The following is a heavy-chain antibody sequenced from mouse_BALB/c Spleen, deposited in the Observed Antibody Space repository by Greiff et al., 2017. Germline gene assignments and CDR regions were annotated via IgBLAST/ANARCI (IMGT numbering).Heavy chain of an antibody. Sequence: QVQLQQPGAELVKPGASVKLSCKASGYTFTSYWMHWVKQRPGQGLAWIGEINPSNGRTNYNEKFKSKATLTVDKSSSTAYMQLSSLTSEDSAVYYCVGLGYYLDYWGQGTTLTVSS. CDR1: GYTFTSYW. CDR2: INPSNGRT. D-gene: IGHD3-1*01. CDR3: VGLGYYLDY. J-gene: IGHJ2*01. V-gene: IGHV1S81*02.